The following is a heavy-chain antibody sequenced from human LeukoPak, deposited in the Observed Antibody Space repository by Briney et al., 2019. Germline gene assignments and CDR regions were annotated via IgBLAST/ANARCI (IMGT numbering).Heavy chain of an antibody. V-gene: IGHV3-23*01. CDR1: GFTFTSYS. D-gene: IGHD1-7*01. J-gene: IGHJ4*02. Sequence: GGSLRLSCAASGFTFTSYSMSRVRQAPGKGLEWVSGTSDRGDYTYYADSVKGRFTISRDSSKNTLFLQMNSLRAEDTALYFCARKAQYNGHYPLDYWGQGTLVTVSS. CDR3: ARKAQYNGHYPLDY. CDR2: TSDRGDYT.